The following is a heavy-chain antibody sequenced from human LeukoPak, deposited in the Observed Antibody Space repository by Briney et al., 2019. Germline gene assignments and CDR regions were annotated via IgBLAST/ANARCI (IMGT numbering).Heavy chain of an antibody. V-gene: IGHV3-53*01. CDR2: IYSGGST. CDR3: ASPPMVRGVIF. D-gene: IGHD3-10*01. J-gene: IGHJ4*02. Sequence: WVSVIYSGGSTSYADSVKGRFTISRDNSKNTLYLQMNSLRAEDTAVYYCASPPMVRGVIFWGQGTLVTVSS.